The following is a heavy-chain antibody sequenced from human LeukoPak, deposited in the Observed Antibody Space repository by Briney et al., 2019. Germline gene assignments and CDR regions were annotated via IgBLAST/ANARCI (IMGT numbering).Heavy chain of an antibody. Sequence: ASVKVSCKASGYTFSGHYIHWVRQAPGQGLEWMAWINPSNGDTNYAQKFQGRVTMTRDTSINTAYMELSSLRSEDTAVYYCATPGAYSSGWYFDYWGQGTLVTVSS. CDR2: INPSNGDT. V-gene: IGHV1-2*02. CDR3: ATPGAYSSGWYFDY. CDR1: GYTFSGHY. D-gene: IGHD6-19*01. J-gene: IGHJ4*02.